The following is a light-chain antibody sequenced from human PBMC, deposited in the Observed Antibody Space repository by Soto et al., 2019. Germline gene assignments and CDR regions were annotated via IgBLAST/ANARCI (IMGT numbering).Light chain of an antibody. CDR1: QSVDTTF. Sequence: EIVLTQSPGSLSLSPGQRATLSCRASQSVDTTFFAWYQKKPGQAPRLLIYGASKRATGIPDRFSGSGSGTDVTLSISRLEPEDFAVYYCQQYRSSVTFGQGTKVEIK. V-gene: IGKV3-20*01. J-gene: IGKJ1*01. CDR2: GAS. CDR3: QQYRSSVT.